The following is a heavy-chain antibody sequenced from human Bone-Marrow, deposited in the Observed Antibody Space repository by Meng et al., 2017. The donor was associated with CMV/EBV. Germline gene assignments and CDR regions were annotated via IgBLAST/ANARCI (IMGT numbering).Heavy chain of an antibody. D-gene: IGHD2-2*01. CDR2: IYYSGST. CDR3: ARDRRRRYCSSTSCYFALFDY. V-gene: IGHV4-59*12. CDR1: GGSISSYY. Sequence: SETLSLTCTVSGGSISSYYWSWIRQPPGKGLEWIGYIYYSGSTNYNPSLKSRVTISVDTSKNQFSLKLSSVTAADTAVYYCARDRRRRYCSSTSCYFALFDYWGQGTLVTVSS. J-gene: IGHJ4*02.